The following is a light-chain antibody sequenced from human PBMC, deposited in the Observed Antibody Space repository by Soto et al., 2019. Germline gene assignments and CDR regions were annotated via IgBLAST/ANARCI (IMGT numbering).Light chain of an antibody. J-gene: IGLJ1*01. CDR2: DVS. V-gene: IGLV2-14*01. CDR3: SSYTSSSTYV. Sequence: QSVLTQPASVSGSPGQSITISCTGTSSDVGGYNYVSWYQQHPGKAPKVMIYDVSNRPSGVSNRFSGSKSGNTASLTISGLQAEDEADYYRSSYTSSSTYVFGTGTKVTVL. CDR1: SSDVGGYNY.